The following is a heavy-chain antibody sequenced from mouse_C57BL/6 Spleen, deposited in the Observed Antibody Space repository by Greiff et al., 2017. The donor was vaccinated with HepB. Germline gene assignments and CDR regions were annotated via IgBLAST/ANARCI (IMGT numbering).Heavy chain of an antibody. CDR2: ISSGGSYT. CDR3: ARQDRLYAMDY. Sequence: EVKLEESGGDLVKPGGSLKLSCAASGFTFSSYGMSWVRQTPDKRLEWVATISSGGSYTYYPDSVKGRFTISRDNAKNTLYLQMSSLKSEDTAMYYCARQDRLYAMDYWGQGTSVTVSS. V-gene: IGHV5-6*02. D-gene: IGHD3-2*02. J-gene: IGHJ4*01. CDR1: GFTFSSYG.